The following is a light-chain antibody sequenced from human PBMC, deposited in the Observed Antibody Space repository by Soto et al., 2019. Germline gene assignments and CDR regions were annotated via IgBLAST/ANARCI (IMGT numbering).Light chain of an antibody. J-gene: IGKJ4*01. CDR3: QQYGGSPLVT. CDR2: GAS. Sequence: ESVLTQSPGTRSLSPGERATLSCRASQSVSSNYLAWYQQKPGQAPRLLIYGASSRATGIPDRFSGSGSGTDFTLTISGLEPEDFAVYSCQQYGGSPLVTFGGGTKVDIK. V-gene: IGKV3-20*01. CDR1: QSVSSNY.